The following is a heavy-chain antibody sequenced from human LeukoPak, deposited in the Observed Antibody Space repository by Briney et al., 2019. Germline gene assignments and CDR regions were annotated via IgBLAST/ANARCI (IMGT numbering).Heavy chain of an antibody. V-gene: IGHV1-2*02. Sequence: ASVKVSCKASGYTFTNYDINWVRQATGQGLEWMGWMNPNSGGTNYAQKFQGRVTMTRDTSITTAYMEMSRLRSDDTALYYCARSPHILTGENFDYWGQGTLVTVSS. J-gene: IGHJ4*02. CDR1: GYTFTNYD. D-gene: IGHD3-9*01. CDR3: ARSPHILTGENFDY. CDR2: MNPNSGGT.